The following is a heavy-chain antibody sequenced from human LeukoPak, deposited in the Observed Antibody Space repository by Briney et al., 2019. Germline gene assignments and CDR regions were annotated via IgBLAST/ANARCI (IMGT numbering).Heavy chain of an antibody. CDR1: GGSISSYY. D-gene: IGHD3-3*01. J-gene: IGHJ4*02. Sequence: SETLSLTCTVSGGSISSYYWSWIRQPPGKGLEWIGYIYYSGSTNYNPSLKSRVTISVDTSKNQFSLKLSSVTAADTAVYYCARSNFDFWSGSSDYWGQGTLVTVSS. CDR3: ARSNFDFWSGSSDY. CDR2: IYYSGST. V-gene: IGHV4-59*01.